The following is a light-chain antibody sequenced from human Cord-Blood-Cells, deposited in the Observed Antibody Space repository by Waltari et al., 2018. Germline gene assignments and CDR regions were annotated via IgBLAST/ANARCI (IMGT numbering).Light chain of an antibody. CDR3: QSYDSSLSGYV. J-gene: IGLJ1*01. CDR1: RSNIGAGYD. Sequence: QSVLTQPPSVSGAPGPRVTISCTGSRSNIGAGYDVHWYQPLPGTAPKLLIYGNSNRPSGVPDRFSGSKSGTSASLAITGLQAEDEADYYCQSYDSSLSGYVFGTGTKVTVL. CDR2: GNS. V-gene: IGLV1-40*01.